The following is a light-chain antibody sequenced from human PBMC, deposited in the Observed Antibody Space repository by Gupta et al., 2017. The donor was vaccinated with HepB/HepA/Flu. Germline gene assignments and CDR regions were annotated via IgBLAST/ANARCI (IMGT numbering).Light chain of an antibody. CDR3: QQRSNWPRT. J-gene: IGKJ1*01. V-gene: IGKV3-11*01. CDR2: DAS. Sequence: EIVLTQSPATLSLSPGERATLSRRASQRISSFLAWYQQKPGQAPRLLIYDASNRATGIPARFSGSGSGTDFTLTISSLEPEDFAVYYCQQRSNWPRTFGQGTKVEIK. CDR1: QRISSF.